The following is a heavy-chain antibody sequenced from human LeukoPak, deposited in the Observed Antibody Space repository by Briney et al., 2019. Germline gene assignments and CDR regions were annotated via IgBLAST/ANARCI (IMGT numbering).Heavy chain of an antibody. V-gene: IGHV4-31*03. D-gene: IGHD3-22*01. CDR3: ARDHGGYYYAYFDY. CDR2: IYYSGST. J-gene: IGHJ4*02. CDR1: GGSISSGGYY. Sequence: PSETLSLTCTVSGGSISSGGYYWSWIRQHPGKGLEWIGYIYYSGSTYYNPSLKSRVTISVDTSKNQFSLKLSSVSAADTAVYYCARDHGGYYYAYFDYWGQGTLVTVSS.